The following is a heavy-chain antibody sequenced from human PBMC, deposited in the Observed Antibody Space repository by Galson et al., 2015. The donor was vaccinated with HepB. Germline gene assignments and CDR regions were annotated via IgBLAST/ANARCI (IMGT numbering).Heavy chain of an antibody. CDR3: ARMRPDYGGNSLDY. CDR2: IIPILGIA. D-gene: IGHD4-23*01. CDR1: GGTFSSYA. V-gene: IGHV1-69*04. Sequence: SVKVSCKASGGTFSSYAISWVRQAPGQGLEWMGRIIPILGIANYAQKFQGRVTITADKSTSTAYMELSSLRSEDTAVYYCARMRPDYGGNSLDYWGQGTLVTVSS. J-gene: IGHJ4*02.